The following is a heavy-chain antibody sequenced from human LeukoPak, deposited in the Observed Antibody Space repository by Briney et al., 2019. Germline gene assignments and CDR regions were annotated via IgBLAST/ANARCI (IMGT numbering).Heavy chain of an antibody. Sequence: GGSLRLSCAASGFTFSSYEMNWVRQAPGKGLEWVSYISGSGSTIYYADSVKGRFTISRDNAKNSLYLQMNSLRAEDTAVYYCARDRRGSGSYYSVDAFDIWGQGTMVTVSS. CDR2: ISGSGSTI. D-gene: IGHD3-10*01. V-gene: IGHV3-48*03. CDR1: GFTFSSYE. CDR3: ARDRRGSGSYYSVDAFDI. J-gene: IGHJ3*02.